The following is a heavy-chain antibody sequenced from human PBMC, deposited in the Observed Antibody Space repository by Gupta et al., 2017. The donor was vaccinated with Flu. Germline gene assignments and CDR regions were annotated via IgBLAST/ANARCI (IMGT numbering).Heavy chain of an antibody. CDR1: GYSIGSGYY. J-gene: IGHJ4*02. CDR3: AKFRFCGGDCFVFDS. V-gene: IGHV4-38-2*01. D-gene: IGHD2-21*02. CDR2: IFHSGTT. Sequence: QVRLQESGPGLVKPSETLSLTCAVSGYSIGSGYYWGWIRQPPGKGLEWIGNIFHSGTTYYNPSLKSRVTISIDTSKNQFSLKLSSVTAADTAVYYCAKFRFCGGDCFVFDSWGQGTLLTVSS.